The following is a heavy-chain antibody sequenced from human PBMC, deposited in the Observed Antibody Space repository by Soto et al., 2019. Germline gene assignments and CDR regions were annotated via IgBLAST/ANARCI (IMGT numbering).Heavy chain of an antibody. Sequence: PGGSLRLSCAASGFTFSSYAMHWVRQAPGKGLEWVAVISYDGSNKYYADSVKGRFTISRDNSKNTLYLQMNSLRAEDTAVYYCARDFPPPDYYGSGSYLWEDYYYGMDVWGQGTTVTVSS. CDR3: ARDFPPPDYYGSGSYLWEDYYYGMDV. V-gene: IGHV3-30-3*01. CDR1: GFTFSSYA. D-gene: IGHD3-10*01. CDR2: ISYDGSNK. J-gene: IGHJ6*02.